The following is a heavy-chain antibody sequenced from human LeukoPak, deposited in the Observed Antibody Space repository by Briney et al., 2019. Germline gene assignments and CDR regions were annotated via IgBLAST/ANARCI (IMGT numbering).Heavy chain of an antibody. V-gene: IGHV1-69*04. Sequence: SVKVSCKASGGSFTSHAISWVRQAPGQGLEWMGRVIPVLDIALYAQRFQGRVTITADKATTTAYMELTSLGSEDTAVYYCAGIRTGTTYYYAMDVWGQGTAVTVSS. D-gene: IGHD1-1*01. CDR2: VIPVLDIA. J-gene: IGHJ6*02. CDR3: AGIRTGTTYYYAMDV. CDR1: GGSFTSHA.